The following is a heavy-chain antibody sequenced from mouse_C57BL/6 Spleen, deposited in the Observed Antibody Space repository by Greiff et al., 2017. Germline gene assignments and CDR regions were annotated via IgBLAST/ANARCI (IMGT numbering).Heavy chain of an antibody. CDR1: GYSFTGYY. J-gene: IGHJ2*01. V-gene: IGHV1-42*01. Sequence: EVQLQQSGPELVKPGASVKISCKASGYSFTGYYMNWVKQSPEKSLEWIGEINPSTGGTTYNQKFKAKATLTVDKSSSTAYMQLKSLTSADSAVYYCAGSNYYFDYWGQGTTLTVSS. CDR3: AGSNYYFDY. D-gene: IGHD1-1*02. CDR2: INPSTGGT.